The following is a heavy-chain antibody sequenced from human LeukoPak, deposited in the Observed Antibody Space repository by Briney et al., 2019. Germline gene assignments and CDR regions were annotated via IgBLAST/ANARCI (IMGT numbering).Heavy chain of an antibody. D-gene: IGHD4-17*01. CDR1: GFTFSSYA. J-gene: IGHJ4*02. Sequence: GGSLRLSCAASGFTFSSYAMNWVRQAPDKGLEWVAAITYDGSNKYYADSVKGRFTISRYNSKNTLYLQMNSLRAEDTAVYYCARGLTGGMTTVTTLSYWGLGTLVTVSS. CDR2: ITYDGSNK. CDR3: ARGLTGGMTTVTTLSY. V-gene: IGHV3-30*04.